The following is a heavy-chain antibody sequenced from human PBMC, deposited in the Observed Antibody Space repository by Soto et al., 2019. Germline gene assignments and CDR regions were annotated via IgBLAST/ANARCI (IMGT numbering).Heavy chain of an antibody. CDR2: IKEDESEK. CDR3: ARVPVIPATTYYSYYYMDV. J-gene: IGHJ6*03. CDR1: GFTFSNFW. Sequence: GGSLRLSCAASGFTFSNFWMTWVRQAPGKGLEWVANIKEDESEKNYVDSVKGRFTISRDNAKNSLYLQMNSLRAEDTAVYFCARVPVIPATTYYSYYYMDVWGKGTTVTVYS. D-gene: IGHD2-2*01. V-gene: IGHV3-7*01.